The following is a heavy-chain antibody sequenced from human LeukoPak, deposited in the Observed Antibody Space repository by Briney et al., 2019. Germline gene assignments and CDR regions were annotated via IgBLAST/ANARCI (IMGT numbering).Heavy chain of an antibody. D-gene: IGHD6-25*01. CDR2: TSYDGSNR. Sequence: GGSLRLSCAASGFTFSSYAIHWVRQAPGKGLEWVSVTSYDGSNRYYADSVKGRFTISGDSSKNTLYLQMNSLRAEDTAVYYCAREVSAGNYFDYWGQGTLVTVYS. CDR3: AREVSAGNYFDY. V-gene: IGHV3-30-3*01. J-gene: IGHJ4*02. CDR1: GFTFSSYA.